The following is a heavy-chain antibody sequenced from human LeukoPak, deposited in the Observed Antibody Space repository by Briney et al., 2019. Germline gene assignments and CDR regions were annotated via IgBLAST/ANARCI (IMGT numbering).Heavy chain of an antibody. D-gene: IGHD3-22*01. CDR1: GLTFSSYW. V-gene: IGHV3-74*01. J-gene: IGHJ3*02. CDR3: ARSHYYDSSGPFHGAFDI. Sequence: GGSLRLSCAASGLTFSSYWMHWVRQAPGKGLVWVSRINSDGSSTSYADSVKGRFTISRDNAKNTLYLQMNSLRAEDTAVYYCARSHYYDSSGPFHGAFDIWGQGTMVTVSS. CDR2: INSDGSST.